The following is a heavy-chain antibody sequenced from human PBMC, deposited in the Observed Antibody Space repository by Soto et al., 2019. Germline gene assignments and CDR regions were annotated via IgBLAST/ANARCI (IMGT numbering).Heavy chain of an antibody. CDR3: AKGSPRVDY. Sequence: GGALRLSCAASVFTFSSYAMTWVRQSPGKGLEWVSGISGTSVGTYYADSVKGRFTISRDNSKNTLYLQMNSLRAEDTAVYYCAKGSPRVDYWGQATLVIVSS. CDR2: ISGTSVGT. J-gene: IGHJ4*02. V-gene: IGHV3-23*01. CDR1: VFTFSSYA.